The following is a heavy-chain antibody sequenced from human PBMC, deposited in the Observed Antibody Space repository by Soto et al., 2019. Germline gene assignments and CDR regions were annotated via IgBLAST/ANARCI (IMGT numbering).Heavy chain of an antibody. CDR2: INHSGST. Sequence: SETLSLTCAVYGGSFSGYFWSWIRQPPGRGPEWIGEINHSGSTNSNPSLKSRVTISVDTSKNQFSLKLSSVTAADTAVYYCARGGIAARLIDYWGQGTLVTAPQ. CDR3: ARGGIAARLIDY. D-gene: IGHD6-6*01. J-gene: IGHJ4*02. V-gene: IGHV4-34*01. CDR1: GGSFSGYF.